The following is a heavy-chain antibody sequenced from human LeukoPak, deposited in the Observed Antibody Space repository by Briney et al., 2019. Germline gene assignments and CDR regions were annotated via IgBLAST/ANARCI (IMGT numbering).Heavy chain of an antibody. V-gene: IGHV3-53*01. CDR3: ARTNTVYGDFDY. CDR1: GLTVTGNY. J-gene: IGHJ4*02. Sequence: PGGSLRLSCAASGLTVTGNYFSWVRQAPGKGLEWVSAIFPDGRTYHADSVKGRFTISRDRPKNTLLLQMNSLRADDTALYHCARTNTVYGDFDYWGQGILVTVSS. CDR2: IFPDGRT. D-gene: IGHD2/OR15-2a*01.